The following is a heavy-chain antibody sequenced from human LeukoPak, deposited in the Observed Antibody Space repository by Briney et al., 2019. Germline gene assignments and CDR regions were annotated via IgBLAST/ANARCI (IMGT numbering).Heavy chain of an antibody. J-gene: IGHJ4*02. V-gene: IGHV4-59*01. D-gene: IGHD1-26*01. Sequence: SETLSLTCTVSGGSISSYYWSWIRQPPGKGLEWIGSIYHSGSTYYNPSLKSRVTISVDTSKNQFSLKLSSVTAADTAVYYCARGTQVRRSGIDYWGQGILVTVSS. CDR1: GGSISSYY. CDR2: IYHSGST. CDR3: ARGTQVRRSGIDY.